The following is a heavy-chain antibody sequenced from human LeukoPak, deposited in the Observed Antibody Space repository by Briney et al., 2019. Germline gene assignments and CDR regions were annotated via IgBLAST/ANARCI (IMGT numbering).Heavy chain of an antibody. CDR3: ARIGYSSSGTDY. D-gene: IGHD2-2*01. CDR1: GFTFSSYW. Sequence: GGSLRLSCAVSGFTFSSYWMTWVRQAPGKGLEWVANIKQDGSQKYYVDSVKGRFTISRDNAKNSVYLQMNSLRAGDTAVYYCARIGYSSSGTDYWGQGTLVTVSS. CDR2: IKQDGSQK. V-gene: IGHV3-7*01. J-gene: IGHJ4*02.